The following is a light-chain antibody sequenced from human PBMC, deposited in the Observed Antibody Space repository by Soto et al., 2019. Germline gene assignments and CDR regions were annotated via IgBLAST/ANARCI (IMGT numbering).Light chain of an antibody. Sequence: QSVLTQPPSVSGAPGQRVTISCTGSSSNIGAGYDVHWYQQLPGTAPKLLIYGNSNRPSGVPDRFSGSKSGTSASLAITGLQAEDEAEYYCQSYDSSLGGSGVFGGGTKVTVL. V-gene: IGLV1-40*01. CDR1: SSNIGAGYD. CDR3: QSYDSSLGGSGV. J-gene: IGLJ3*02. CDR2: GNS.